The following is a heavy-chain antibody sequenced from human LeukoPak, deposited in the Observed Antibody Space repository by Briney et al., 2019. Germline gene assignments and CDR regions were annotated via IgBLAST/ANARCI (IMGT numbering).Heavy chain of an antibody. CDR1: GGSISSGSYY. V-gene: IGHV4-61*02. CDR2: IYTSGST. CDR3: ARGLSDDILTDYYYYYMDV. D-gene: IGHD3-9*01. Sequence: SETLSLTCTVSGGSISSGSYYWSWIRQPGGKGLEWIVRIYTSGSTNYNPSLKSRVTISVDTSKNQFSLKLSSVTAADTAVYYCARGLSDDILTDYYYYYMDVWGKGTTVTVSS. J-gene: IGHJ6*03.